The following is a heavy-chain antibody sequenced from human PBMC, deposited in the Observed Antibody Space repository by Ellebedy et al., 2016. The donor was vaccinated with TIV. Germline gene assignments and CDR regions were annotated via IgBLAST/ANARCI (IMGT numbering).Heavy chain of an antibody. CDR1: GFTLSSYW. D-gene: IGHD1-26*01. CDR2: IKQDGSEK. V-gene: IGHV3-7*01. J-gene: IGHJ4*02. Sequence: GGSLRLXXAASGFTLSSYWMSWLRQAPGTGLEWVANIKQDGSEKYYVGSVKGRFTISRDNAKNSLYLQMNSLRAEDTAVYYCARDPGELLPGLADYWGQGTLVTASS. CDR3: ARDPGELLPGLADY.